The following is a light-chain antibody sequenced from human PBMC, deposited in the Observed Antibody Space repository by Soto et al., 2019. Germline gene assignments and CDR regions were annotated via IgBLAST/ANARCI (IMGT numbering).Light chain of an antibody. J-gene: IGKJ5*01. CDR1: HTISSSY. CDR3: QQYGSSPT. Sequence: DIVITQSPASLVVSLCERATLSCRASHTISSSYLAWYQKKPGQAPRLLIYGASSRATGIPDRFSGSGSGTDFTLTISRLEPEDFAVYYCQQYGSSPTFGQGTRLEIK. V-gene: IGKV3-20*01. CDR2: GAS.